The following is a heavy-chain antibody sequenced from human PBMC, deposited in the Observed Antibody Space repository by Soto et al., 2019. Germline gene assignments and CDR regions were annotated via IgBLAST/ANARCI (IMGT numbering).Heavy chain of an antibody. CDR1: GGSISNAAYS. D-gene: IGHD5-18*01. CDR2: IYPSGMP. Sequence: QLQLQESGSGLVKPSHTLSLTCTVSGGSISNAAYSWSWIRQPPGKGLEWIGYIYPSGMPFYNPSLRSRVTISIDRSNHQFSLNLKSVTAADTAVYYCARERGGYGLFDSGGQGTLVTVSS. V-gene: IGHV4-30-2*01. J-gene: IGHJ4*02. CDR3: ARERGGYGLFDS.